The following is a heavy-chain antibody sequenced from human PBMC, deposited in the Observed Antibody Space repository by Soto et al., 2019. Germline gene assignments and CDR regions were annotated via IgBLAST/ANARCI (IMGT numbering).Heavy chain of an antibody. CDR2: IYYSGST. CDR3: ARDRLANWFDP. D-gene: IGHD3-9*01. Sequence: QVQLQESGPGLVKPSETLSLTCTVSGGSIITYYWSWIRQPPCKGLEWIGYIYYSGSTNYNPSLKSRVTISLDTSKNQFSLKLSSVTAADTAVYYCARDRLANWFDPWGQGTLVTVSS. CDR1: GGSIITYY. V-gene: IGHV4-59*01. J-gene: IGHJ5*02.